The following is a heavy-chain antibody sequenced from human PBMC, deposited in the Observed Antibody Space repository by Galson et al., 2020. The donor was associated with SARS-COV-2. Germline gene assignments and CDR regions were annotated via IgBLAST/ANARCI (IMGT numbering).Heavy chain of an antibody. D-gene: IGHD2-15*01. Sequence: GESLKISCAASGFTFSSYAMSWVRQAPGKGLEWVSAISGSGGSTYYADSVNGRFTISRDNSKNTLYLQMNSLRAEDTAVYYCAKGSYCSGGSCIYYYGMDVWGQGTTVTVSS. J-gene: IGHJ6*02. CDR2: ISGSGGST. V-gene: IGHV3-23*01. CDR3: AKGSYCSGGSCIYYYGMDV. CDR1: GFTFSSYA.